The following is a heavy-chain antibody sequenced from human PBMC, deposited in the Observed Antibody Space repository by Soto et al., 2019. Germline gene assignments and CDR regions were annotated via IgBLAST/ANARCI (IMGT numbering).Heavy chain of an antibody. CDR3: ARGGQDFWSGPFDY. D-gene: IGHD3-3*01. J-gene: IGHJ4*02. CDR2: IDTSGST. Sequence: SETLSLTCTVSGGSISNYYCNWIRQPAGKGLEWIGRIDTSGSTNYNPSLKSRVTMSVDTSKQEFSLKLSSVTAADTALHYCARGGQDFWSGPFDYWGRGALVTVSS. CDR1: GGSISNYY. V-gene: IGHV4-4*07.